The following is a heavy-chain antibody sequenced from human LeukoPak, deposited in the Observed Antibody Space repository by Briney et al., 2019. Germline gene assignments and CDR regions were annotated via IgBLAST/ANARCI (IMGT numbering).Heavy chain of an antibody. CDR3: ARQGFGHRFDV. J-gene: IGHJ3*01. V-gene: IGHV3-7*01. CDR2: INQDGSEK. D-gene: IGHD1-14*01. CDR1: GFTFSSYW. Sequence: PGGSLRLSCAASGFTFSSYWMSWVRQAPGKGLEWVANINQDGSEKYSVDSVKGRFTISRDNAKDSLYLQMNGLRAEDTAVYYCARQGFGHRFDVWGQGTVVTVSS.